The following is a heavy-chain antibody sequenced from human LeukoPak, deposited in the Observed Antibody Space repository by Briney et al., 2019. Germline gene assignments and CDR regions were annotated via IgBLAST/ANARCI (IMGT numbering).Heavy chain of an antibody. D-gene: IGHD2-21*02. V-gene: IGHV3-21*01. CDR3: ARDGRCGGDCYAS. CDR2: ISSSSSYI. J-gene: IGHJ4*02. CDR1: GFSFSSYT. Sequence: PGGSLRLSCAASGFSFSSYTMNWVRQAPGKGLEWVSIISSSSSYIYYADTVKGRFTISRDNAKNALYLQMNSLRVEDTAVYYCARDGRCGGDCYASWGQGTLVTVSS.